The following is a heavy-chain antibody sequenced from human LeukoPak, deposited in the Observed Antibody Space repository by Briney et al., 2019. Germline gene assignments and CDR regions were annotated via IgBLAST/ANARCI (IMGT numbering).Heavy chain of an antibody. Sequence: GGSLRLSCAASGFTFSYYGMHWVRQAPGKGLEWVAFIRYEGNEKYYAGSVKGRFTISRDNSKNTLYLEMNSLRAEDTAVYYCAGDRYSSTWGQGTLVTVSS. V-gene: IGHV3-30*02. D-gene: IGHD6-13*01. CDR2: IRYEGNEK. CDR3: AGDRYSST. CDR1: GFTFSYYG. J-gene: IGHJ5*02.